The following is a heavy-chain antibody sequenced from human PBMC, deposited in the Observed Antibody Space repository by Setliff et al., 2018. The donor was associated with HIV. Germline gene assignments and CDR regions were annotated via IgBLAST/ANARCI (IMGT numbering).Heavy chain of an antibody. V-gene: IGHV1-69*10. Sequence: GASVKVSCKASGGTFSSYAISWVRQAPGQGLQWMGGIIPIVGIANYVQKFQGRVTITADKSTSTVYMEFSSLRSEDTAVYYCTRGARDMIVVIGCDAFDIWGQGTMVTVSS. D-gene: IGHD3-22*01. J-gene: IGHJ3*02. CDR2: IIPIVGIA. CDR3: TRGARDMIVVIGCDAFDI. CDR1: GGTFSSYA.